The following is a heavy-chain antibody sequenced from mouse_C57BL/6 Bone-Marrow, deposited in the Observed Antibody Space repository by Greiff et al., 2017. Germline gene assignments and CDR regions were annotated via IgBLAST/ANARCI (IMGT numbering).Heavy chain of an antibody. CDR3: ARERY. CDR1: GFTFSSYA. V-gene: IGHV5-4*01. CDR2: ISDGGSYT. Sequence: EVQVVESGGGLVKPGGSLKLSCAASGFTFSSYAMSWVRQTPEQRLEWVATISDGGSYTYYPDNVKGRYTISRDNAKNNLYLQLSHLKSEDTAMYYCARERYWGQGTLVTVSA. J-gene: IGHJ3*01.